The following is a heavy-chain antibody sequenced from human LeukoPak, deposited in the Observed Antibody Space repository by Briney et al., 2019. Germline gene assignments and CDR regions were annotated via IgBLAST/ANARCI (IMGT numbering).Heavy chain of an antibody. V-gene: IGHV5-51*01. J-gene: IGHJ6*02. CDR2: IYPGDSDT. Sequence: GESLQISCKGSGYSFTSYWIGWVRQMPGKGLEWMGIIYPGDSDTRYSPSFQGQVTISADKSISTAYLQWSSLKASDTAMYYCARSYYGSGSYFRDYYYYGMDVWGQGTTVTVSS. D-gene: IGHD3-10*01. CDR1: GYSFTSYW. CDR3: ARSYYGSGSYFRDYYYYGMDV.